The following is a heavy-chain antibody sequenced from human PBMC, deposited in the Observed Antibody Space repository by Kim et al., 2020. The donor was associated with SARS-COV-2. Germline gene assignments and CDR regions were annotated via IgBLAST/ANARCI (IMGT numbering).Heavy chain of an antibody. V-gene: IGHV1-69*01. D-gene: IGHD1-26*01. Sequence: GRVTITADESTSTAYMELSSLRSEDTAVYYCARSLFFPGKWELPEYYFDYWGQGTLVTVSS. CDR3: ARSLFFPGKWELPEYYFDY. J-gene: IGHJ4*02.